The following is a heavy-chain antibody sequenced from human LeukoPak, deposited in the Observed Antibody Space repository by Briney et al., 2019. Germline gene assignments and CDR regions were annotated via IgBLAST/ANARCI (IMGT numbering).Heavy chain of an antibody. CDR1: GGSISSTSYY. D-gene: IGHD5-24*01. CDR2: IYHSGST. V-gene: IGHV4-39*07. J-gene: IGHJ4*02. CDR3: ASGDGYNTY. Sequence: SETLSLTCTVSGGSISSTSYYWGWIRQPPGKGLEWIGSIYHSGSTYYNPSLKSRVTISVDTSKNQFSLKLSSVTAADTAVYYCASGDGYNTYWGQGTLVTVSS.